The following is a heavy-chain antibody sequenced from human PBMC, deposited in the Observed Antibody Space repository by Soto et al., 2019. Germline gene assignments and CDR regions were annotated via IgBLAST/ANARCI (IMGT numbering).Heavy chain of an antibody. Sequence: VQLLESGGGLVQPGGSLRLSCAASGFTFSSYAMSWVRQAPGKGLEWVSAISGSGGSTYYADSVKGRITISRDNSKNTLYLQMNSLRAEDTAVYYCAKGGGYCSSTSCYPFDYWGQGTLVTVSS. CDR2: ISGSGGST. CDR1: GFTFSSYA. CDR3: AKGGGYCSSTSCYPFDY. D-gene: IGHD2-2*03. J-gene: IGHJ4*02. V-gene: IGHV3-23*01.